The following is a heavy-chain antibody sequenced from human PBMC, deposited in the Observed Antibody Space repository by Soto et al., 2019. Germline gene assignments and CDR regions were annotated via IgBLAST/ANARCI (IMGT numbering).Heavy chain of an antibody. V-gene: IGHV4-59*12. CDR1: GGSISSYY. Sequence: SETLSLTCTVSGGSISSYYWSWIRQPPGKGLEWIGYIYYSGSTNYNPSLKSRVTISIDTSKNQFSLKLSSVTAADTAVYYCARGFGRIAVAGTVEDYYYGMDVWGQGTTVTVSS. CDR3: ARGFGRIAVAGTVEDYYYGMDV. D-gene: IGHD6-19*01. CDR2: IYYSGST. J-gene: IGHJ6*02.